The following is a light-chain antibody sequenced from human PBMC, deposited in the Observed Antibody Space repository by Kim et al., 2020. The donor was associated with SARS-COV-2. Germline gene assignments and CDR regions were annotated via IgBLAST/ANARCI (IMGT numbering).Light chain of an antibody. V-gene: IGLV3-1*01. CDR1: KLGDKY. J-gene: IGLJ2*01. CDR3: QAWDSSTGVV. CDR2: QDS. Sequence: SYELTQPPSVSVSPGQTASITCSGDKLGDKYACWYQQKPGQSPVLVIYQDSKRPSGIPERFSGSNSGNTATLTISGTQAMDEADYYCQAWDSSTGVVFSG.